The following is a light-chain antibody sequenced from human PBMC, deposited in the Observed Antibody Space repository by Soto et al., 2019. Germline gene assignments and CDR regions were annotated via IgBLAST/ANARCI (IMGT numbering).Light chain of an antibody. CDR1: SLDVGNFDL. CDR3: SLNTSSVNWL. V-gene: IGLV2-18*01. J-gene: IGLJ7*01. CDR2: QVS. Sequence: QSVLTQPPSVSGSPGQSVTISCTGTSLDVGNFDLVSWYQQPPGTAPKLLIYQVSNRPSVVPDRFSGSQSGNTASLTISGLQAEDEADYYCSLNTSSVNWLFGGVTHLTVL.